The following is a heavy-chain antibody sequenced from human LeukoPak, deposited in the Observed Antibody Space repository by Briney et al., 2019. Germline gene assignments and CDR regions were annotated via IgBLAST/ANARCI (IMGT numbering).Heavy chain of an antibody. CDR3: ARTHTSGVHFDY. V-gene: IGHV3-48*03. CDR2: ISSSGSTI. Sequence: QAGGSLRLSCAASGFTFSSYEMNWVRQAPGKGLEWASYISSSGSTIYYADSVKGRFTISRDNAKNSLYLQMNSLRAEDTAVYYCARTHTSGVHFDYWGQGTLVTVSS. CDR1: GFTFSSYE. D-gene: IGHD2-8*01. J-gene: IGHJ4*02.